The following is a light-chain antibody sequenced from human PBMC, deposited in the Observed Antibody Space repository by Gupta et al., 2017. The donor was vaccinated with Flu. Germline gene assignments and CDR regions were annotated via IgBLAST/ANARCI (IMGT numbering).Light chain of an antibody. V-gene: IGKV3-15*01. Sequence: EIVMTQSPATLSVSPGERATLSCRASQNVYKNLAWYQQKPGQAPRLLIYGAWNRATGIPARFSGSGYGTDFTLTISRRQSEDFAVYYCQQYNIWPPYTFGQGTKVEI. J-gene: IGKJ2*01. CDR1: QNVYKN. CDR2: GAW. CDR3: QQYNIWPPYT.